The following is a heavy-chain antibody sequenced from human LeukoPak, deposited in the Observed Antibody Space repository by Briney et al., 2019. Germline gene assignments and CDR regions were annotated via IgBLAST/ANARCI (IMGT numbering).Heavy chain of an antibody. Sequence: GGSLRLSCATSGFTFSSYAMSWVRQAPGKGLEWVSAISGSGGSTSYADSVKGRFTISRDNSTNTLYLQMNSLRAEDTAVYYCAKDRSYNSSGYYPPDAFDIWGQGTMVTVSS. D-gene: IGHD3-22*01. J-gene: IGHJ3*02. V-gene: IGHV3-23*01. CDR3: AKDRSYNSSGYYPPDAFDI. CDR1: GFTFSSYA. CDR2: ISGSGGST.